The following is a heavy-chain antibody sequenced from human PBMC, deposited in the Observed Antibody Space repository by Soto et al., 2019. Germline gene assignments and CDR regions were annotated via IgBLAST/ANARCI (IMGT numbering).Heavy chain of an antibody. Sequence: QVQLVESGGGVVQPGRSLRLSCAASRFTFSRYAMHWVRQAPGKGLEWVAVISYDGRQKHYVDSVKGRFTISRDESYNTLYLQMSRLRPEDTAVYYCAKDGYFDTYYFDHWGQGTLVTVSS. D-gene: IGHD3-22*01. J-gene: IGHJ4*02. CDR1: RFTFSRYA. V-gene: IGHV3-30*04. CDR2: ISYDGRQK. CDR3: AKDGYFDTYYFDH.